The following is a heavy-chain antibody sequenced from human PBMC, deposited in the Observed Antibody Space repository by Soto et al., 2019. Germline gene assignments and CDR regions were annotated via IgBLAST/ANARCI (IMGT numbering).Heavy chain of an antibody. CDR3: ARPYKSIAATSPGLDY. V-gene: IGHV3-33*01. CDR1: GFTFSSYG. Sequence: QVQLVESGGGVVQPGRSLRLSCAASGFTFSSYGMHWVRQAPGKGLEWVAVIWYDGSNKYYADSVKGRFTISRDNSKNTLYLRMDSLRAEDTAVYYCARPYKSIAATSPGLDYWGQGSLVTVSS. J-gene: IGHJ4*02. D-gene: IGHD6-6*01. CDR2: IWYDGSNK.